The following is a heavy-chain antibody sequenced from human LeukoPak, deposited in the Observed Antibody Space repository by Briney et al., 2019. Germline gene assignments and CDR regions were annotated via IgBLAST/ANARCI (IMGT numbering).Heavy chain of an antibody. V-gene: IGHV4-61*01. CDR2: IYYSGST. CDR1: GGSISSSSYY. J-gene: IGHJ4*02. D-gene: IGHD3-10*01. CDR3: ARRYGSGSSGTFDY. Sequence: SETLSLTCTVSGGSISSSSYYWSWIRQPPGKGLEWIAYIYYSGSTNYNPSLKSRVTISVDTSKNQFSLKLSSVTAADTAVYYCARRYGSGSSGTFDYWGQGTLVTVSS.